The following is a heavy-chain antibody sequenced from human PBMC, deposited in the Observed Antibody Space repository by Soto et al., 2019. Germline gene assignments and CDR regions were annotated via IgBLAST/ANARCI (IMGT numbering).Heavy chain of an antibody. J-gene: IGHJ4*02. CDR1: GFTFSDSS. V-gene: IGHV3-21*01. D-gene: IGHD6-19*01. CDR3: AIPKPGIAVSGTDL. Sequence: GGSLRLSCAASGFTFSDSSFNWVRPAPGKGLEWVSSISSSGYYIYYADSVRGRFTISRDNAKNSLYLQMNSLRAEDTAVYYCAIPKPGIAVSGTDLWGQGTLVTVSS. CDR2: ISSSGYYI.